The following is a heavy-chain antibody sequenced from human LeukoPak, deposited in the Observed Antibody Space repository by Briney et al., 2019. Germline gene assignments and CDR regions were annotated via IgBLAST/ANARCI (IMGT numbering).Heavy chain of an antibody. J-gene: IGHJ4*02. V-gene: IGHV3-23*01. CDR2: ISGSGSYT. CDR1: GFTFSSYA. Sequence: GGSLRLSCAASGFTFSSYAMSWVRQAPGKGLEWVSAISGSGSYTDYADSVKGRFTISKDNSKNTLYMRMSSLRAEDTALYYCAKRRYDSSGHFDSWGQGTLVTVSS. CDR3: AKRRYDSSGHFDS. D-gene: IGHD3-22*01.